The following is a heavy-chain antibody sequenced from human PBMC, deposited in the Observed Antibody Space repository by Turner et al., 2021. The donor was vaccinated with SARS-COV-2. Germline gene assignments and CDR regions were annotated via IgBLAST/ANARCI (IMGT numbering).Heavy chain of an antibody. CDR2: ISSSRSYI. D-gene: IGHD1-20*01. CDR3: ARDRIVRNWNDVPKPTYGMDV. V-gene: IGHV3-21*01. Sequence: EMQLVESGGGLVTPGGSLRLSCAASAFTFSSYNMNWVRQAPGKGLEWVSSISSSRSYIYYADSGKGRFTISRDNAKNSLYLQMNSLRAEDTAVYYCARDRIVRNWNDVPKPTYGMDVWGQGTTVTVSS. CDR1: AFTFSSYN. J-gene: IGHJ6*02.